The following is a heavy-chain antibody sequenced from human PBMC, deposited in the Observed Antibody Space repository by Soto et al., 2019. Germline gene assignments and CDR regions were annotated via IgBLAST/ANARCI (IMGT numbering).Heavy chain of an antibody. V-gene: IGHV1-18*01. J-gene: IGHJ6*02. CDR2: VSGYNGNT. CDR3: ARFGSAPYYYYGVDV. D-gene: IGHD3-10*01. Sequence: QVQLVQSEPEARKPGASVKVSCKASGYIFTNYDITWVRQAPGQGLEWMGWVSGYNGNTKYAQKFQDRVTMTTDTSTSTVYMELRSLRSDDTAVYYCARFGSAPYYYYGVDVWGQGTTVFVSS. CDR1: GYIFTNYD.